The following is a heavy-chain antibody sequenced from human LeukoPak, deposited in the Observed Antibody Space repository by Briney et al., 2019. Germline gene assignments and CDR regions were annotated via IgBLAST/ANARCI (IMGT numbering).Heavy chain of an antibody. CDR2: IYYSGST. D-gene: IGHD3-10*01. V-gene: IGHV4-59*08. Sequence: PSETLSLTCTVSGGSISSYYWSWIRQPPGKGLEWVGYIYYSGSTNYNPSLKSRVTISVDTSKNQFSLKLSPVTAADTAVYYCARLRVVRGVINYGMDVWGQGTTVTVSS. J-gene: IGHJ6*02. CDR1: GGSISSYY. CDR3: ARLRVVRGVINYGMDV.